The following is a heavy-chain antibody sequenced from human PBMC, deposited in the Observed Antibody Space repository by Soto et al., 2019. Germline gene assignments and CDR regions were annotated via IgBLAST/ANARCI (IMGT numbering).Heavy chain of an antibody. V-gene: IGHV3-23*01. D-gene: IGHD2-8*01. CDR1: GFNFSAYA. CDR3: AKDLIANNRVWEAFDM. CDR2: LVGSGGDK. Sequence: EVQLLESGGGLVQPGGSLRLSCAASGFNFSAYAMNWVRQAPGKGLQWVSGLVGSGGDKNYVDSVRGRFTVSRDNSKNTLYLQMNSLRDEDTAVYYCAKDLIANNRVWEAFDMWGRGTKVTVSS. J-gene: IGHJ3*02.